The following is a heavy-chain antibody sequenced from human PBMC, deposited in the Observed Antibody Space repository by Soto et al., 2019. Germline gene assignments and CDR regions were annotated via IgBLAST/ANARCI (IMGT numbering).Heavy chain of an antibody. CDR3: ARDGTMCSGGSCYYIYYYYGMDV. V-gene: IGHV1-2*02. Sequence: QVQLVQSGAEVKKPGASVKVSCKASGYTFTGYYMHWVRQAPGQGLEWMGWINPNSGGTNYAQKFQGRVTMTRDTSISTAYMDLSRLRSDDTAVYYCARDGTMCSGGSCYYIYYYYGMDVWGQGTTVTVSS. D-gene: IGHD2-15*01. CDR1: GYTFTGYY. CDR2: INPNSGGT. J-gene: IGHJ6*02.